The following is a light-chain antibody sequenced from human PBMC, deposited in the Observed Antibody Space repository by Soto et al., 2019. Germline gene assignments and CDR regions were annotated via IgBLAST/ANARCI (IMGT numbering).Light chain of an antibody. CDR3: QQYKNWWT. J-gene: IGKJ1*01. CDR1: QSVGTN. CDR2: GAS. V-gene: IGKV3-15*01. Sequence: EIVMTQSPAILSVSPGNIATLSCRASQSVGTNLAWYQQRPGQPPRLLIYGASTRATGIPVRFTGRGSGTEFTLTISGLASDDCAVYHFQQYKNWWTVGPGTKGAFK.